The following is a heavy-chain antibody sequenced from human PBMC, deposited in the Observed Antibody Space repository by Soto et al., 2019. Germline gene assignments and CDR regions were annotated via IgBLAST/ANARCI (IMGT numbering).Heavy chain of an antibody. V-gene: IGHV3-30*18. CDR1: GFTLSSYG. CDR3: EKDYYYDSSGWVD. CDR2: ISNDGSNK. J-gene: IGHJ4*02. D-gene: IGHD3-22*01. Sequence: QVQLVETGGGVVQPGRSLRLSCAAYGFTLSSYGMRWVRQAPGKGLEWVAVISNDGSNKYYADSVKGRFTISRDNAKITLYLQMNSLIAEDTAMYYCEKDYYYDSSGWVDWGQGTLVTVSS.